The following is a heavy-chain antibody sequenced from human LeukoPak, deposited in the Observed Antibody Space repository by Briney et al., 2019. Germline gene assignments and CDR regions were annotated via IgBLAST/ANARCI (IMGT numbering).Heavy chain of an antibody. J-gene: IGHJ3*02. CDR3: ARSPYYDFWSGLPSDAFDI. V-gene: IGHV4-59*01. CDR1: GGSLSSYY. CDR2: IYYSGST. D-gene: IGHD3-3*01. Sequence: SETLSLTCTVSGGSLSSYYWSWIRQPPGKGLEWIGYIYYSGSTNYNPSLKSRVTISVDTSKNQFSLKLSSVTAADTAVYYCARSPYYDFWSGLPSDAFDIWGQGTMVTVSS.